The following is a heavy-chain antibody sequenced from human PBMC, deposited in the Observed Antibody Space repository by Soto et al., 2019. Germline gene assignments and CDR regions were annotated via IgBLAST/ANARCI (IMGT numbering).Heavy chain of an antibody. CDR3: WVNPGY. Sequence: GGSLRLSCVASGLTFSSYWMDWVRQAPGKGLVWVSRIKSDGSNIAYGDSVKGRFSISRDNGKNTLYLQMDSLRGEDTAVYYCWVNPGYWGHGTLVTAPQ. D-gene: IGHD3-22*01. CDR1: GLTFSSYW. J-gene: IGHJ4*01. V-gene: IGHV3-74*01. CDR2: IKSDGSNI.